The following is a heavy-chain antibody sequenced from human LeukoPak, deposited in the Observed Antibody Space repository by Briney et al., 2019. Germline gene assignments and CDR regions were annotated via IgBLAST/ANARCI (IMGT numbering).Heavy chain of an antibody. V-gene: IGHV1-2*02. J-gene: IGHJ5*02. D-gene: IGHD2-2*03. CDR3: ARVGYCSSTSCLSWFDP. CDR1: GYTFTGYY. Sequence: GASVKVSCKASGYTFTGYYMHWVRQAPGQGLEWMGWINPNSGGTNYAQKFQGRVTMTRDTSISTAYMELSRLRSDDTAVYYCARVGYCSSTSCLSWFDPWGQGTLVTVSS. CDR2: INPNSGGT.